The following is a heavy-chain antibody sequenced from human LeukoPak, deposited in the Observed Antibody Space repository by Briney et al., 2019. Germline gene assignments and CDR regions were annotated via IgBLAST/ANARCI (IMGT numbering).Heavy chain of an antibody. CDR1: GGSISNYY. CDR2: IYYSGST. D-gene: IGHD6-13*01. CDR3: ARLIAAAGTPFDY. Sequence: SETLSLTCTVSGGSISNYYWSWIRQPPGKGLEWIGYIYYSGSTNYNPSLKSRVTISVDTSKNQFSLKLSSVTAADTAVYYCARLIAAAGTPFDYWGQGTLVTVSS. J-gene: IGHJ4*02. V-gene: IGHV4-59*08.